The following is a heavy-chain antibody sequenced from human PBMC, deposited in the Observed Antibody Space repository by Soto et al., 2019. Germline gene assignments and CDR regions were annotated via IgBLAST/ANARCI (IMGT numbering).Heavy chain of an antibody. Sequence: SVKVSCKASGGTFSSYTISWVRQAPGQGLEWMGRIIPILGIANYAQKFQGRVTITADKSTSTAYMELSSLRSEDTAVFYCARDLGEYSGYDFGYYFDYWGQGTLVTVSS. D-gene: IGHD5-12*01. CDR1: GGTFSSYT. V-gene: IGHV1-69*04. CDR3: ARDLGEYSGYDFGYYFDY. J-gene: IGHJ4*02. CDR2: IIPILGIA.